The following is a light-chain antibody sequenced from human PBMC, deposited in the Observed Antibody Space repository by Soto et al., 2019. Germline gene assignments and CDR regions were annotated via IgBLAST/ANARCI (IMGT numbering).Light chain of an antibody. CDR3: QQYESYSTST. CDR2: KVS. J-gene: IGKJ1*01. V-gene: IGKV1-5*03. CDR1: QSLSSL. Sequence: DIQMTQSPSTLSASVGDRVTITCRASQSLSSLLAWYQQKPGKAPRLLIYKVSTLESGVPSRFSGSGSGTEFTLTISSLQPADFATYYCQQYESYSTSTFGQGTKVEIK.